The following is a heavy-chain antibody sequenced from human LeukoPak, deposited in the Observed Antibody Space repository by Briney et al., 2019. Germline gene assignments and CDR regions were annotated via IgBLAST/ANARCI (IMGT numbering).Heavy chain of an antibody. CDR3: ARDGILFGRSDGGYLRFDY. J-gene: IGHJ4*02. Sequence: ASVKVSCKVSGYTLTELSMHWVRQAPGQGLEWMGWINPNSGGTNYAQKFQGRVTMTRDTSISTAYMELSRLRSDDTAVYYCARDGILFGRSDGGYLRFDYWGQGTLVTVSS. CDR2: INPNSGGT. CDR1: GYTLTELS. D-gene: IGHD3-22*01. V-gene: IGHV1-2*02.